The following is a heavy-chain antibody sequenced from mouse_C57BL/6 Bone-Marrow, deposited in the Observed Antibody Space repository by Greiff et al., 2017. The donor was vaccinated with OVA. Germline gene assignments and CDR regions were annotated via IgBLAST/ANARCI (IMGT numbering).Heavy chain of an antibody. D-gene: IGHD2-4*01. Sequence: VKLMESGPGLVAPSQSLSITCTVSGFSLTSYGVSWVRQPPGQGLEWLGVIWGDGSTNYHSALFSRMSTSKDNAKSQVFLKLNSLQTDDTATYYCAKQDYDVRYYAMDYWGQGTSVTVSS. J-gene: IGHJ4*01. V-gene: IGHV2-3*01. CDR3: AKQDYDVRYYAMDY. CDR1: GFSLTSYG. CDR2: IWGDGST.